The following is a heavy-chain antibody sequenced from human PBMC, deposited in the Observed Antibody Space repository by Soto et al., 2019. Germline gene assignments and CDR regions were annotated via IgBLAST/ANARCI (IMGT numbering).Heavy chain of an antibody. D-gene: IGHD3-22*01. Sequence: SETLSLTCAVYGGSLSGYYWSWIRQPPGRGLEWIAAIYYSGNIYHNPSLKSRVTMSIDTSKNQFSLKMSSVTAADTAVYYCARLLHDSRGYYYFEYWGRGTLVTVSS. CDR2: IYYSGNI. V-gene: IGHV4-34*01. J-gene: IGHJ4*02. CDR3: ARLLHDSRGYYYFEY. CDR1: GGSLSGYY.